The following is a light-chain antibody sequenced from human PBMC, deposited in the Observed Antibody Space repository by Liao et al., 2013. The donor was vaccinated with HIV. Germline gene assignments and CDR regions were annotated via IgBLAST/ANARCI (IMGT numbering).Light chain of an antibody. CDR2: QDS. Sequence: SYDLAQPPSVSVSPGQTATISCSGQNLGDKHACWYQQKPGQSPVLVIYQDSKRPSGIPERFSGSNSGNTATLTISGTQAMDEADYYCQAWDSSIVVFGGGTKLTVL. V-gene: IGLV3-1*01. CDR3: QAWDSSIVV. J-gene: IGLJ3*02. CDR1: NLGDKH.